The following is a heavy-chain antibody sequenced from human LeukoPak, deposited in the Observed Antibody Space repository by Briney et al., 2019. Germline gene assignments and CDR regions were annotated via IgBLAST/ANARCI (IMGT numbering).Heavy chain of an antibody. J-gene: IGHJ6*02. D-gene: IGHD3-16*01. V-gene: IGHV3-7*05. CDR2: IKGDGSTK. Sequence: GSLRLSCAASGFTFSSYWMTWVRQAPGKGLKWVASIKGDGSTKFYVDPLKGRFTISRDNAKNSLYLQMNSLRGEGTALYYCARWVITPYYGMDVWGQGTTVTVSS. CDR1: GFTFSSYW. CDR3: ARWVITPYYGMDV.